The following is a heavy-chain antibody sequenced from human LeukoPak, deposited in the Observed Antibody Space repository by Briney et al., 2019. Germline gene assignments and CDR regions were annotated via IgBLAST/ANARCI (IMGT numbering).Heavy chain of an antibody. V-gene: IGHV3-48*02. CDR1: GFTSSHYN. J-gene: IGHJ6*02. CDR3: AREGINGMDV. D-gene: IGHD3-10*01. CDR2: ISSRSSTI. Sequence: QPGGSLRLSCAASGFTSSHYNMNWVRQAPGKGLEWVSYISSRSSTIHYADSVKGRFTISRDNAKNSLYLQMNSLRDEDTAVYYCAREGINGMDVWGQGTTVTVSS.